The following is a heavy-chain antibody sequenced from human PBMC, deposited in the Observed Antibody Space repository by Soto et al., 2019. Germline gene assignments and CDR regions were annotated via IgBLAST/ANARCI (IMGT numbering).Heavy chain of an antibody. CDR1: GFTFSTYG. Sequence: QVQLVESGGGVVQPGRSLRLSCAASGFTFSTYGMHWVRQAPGKGLEWVAVIWDDGSNKYYADSVKGRFTISRDNSKNPLYLQMNSLRAENTAVYYCARGLRCYSGQFVDYWGQGTLVTVSS. V-gene: IGHV3-33*01. D-gene: IGHD2-15*01. J-gene: IGHJ4*02. CDR3: ARGLRCYSGQFVDY. CDR2: IWDDGSNK.